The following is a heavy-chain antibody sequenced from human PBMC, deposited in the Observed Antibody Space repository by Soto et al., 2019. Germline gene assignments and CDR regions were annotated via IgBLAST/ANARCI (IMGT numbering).Heavy chain of an antibody. CDR2: ISGSGGST. CDR3: AKILWDSRGDPSYYYYMDV. J-gene: IGHJ6*03. V-gene: IGHV3-23*01. D-gene: IGHD1-26*01. CDR1: GFTFSSYA. Sequence: GGSLRLSCAASGFTFSSYAMSWVRQAPGKGLEWVSAISGSGGSTYYADSVKGRFTISRDNSKNTLYLQMNSLRAEDTAVYYCAKILWDSRGDPSYYYYMDVWGTGTTVTVSS.